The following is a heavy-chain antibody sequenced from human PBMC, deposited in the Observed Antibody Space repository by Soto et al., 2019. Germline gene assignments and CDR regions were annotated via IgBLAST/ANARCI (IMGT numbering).Heavy chain of an antibody. CDR3: ARDRQVRTYYYYSMDV. D-gene: IGHD1-7*01. CDR1: GASVSSGSYD. J-gene: IGHJ6*02. CDR2: TYFSGNT. V-gene: IGHV4-61*01. Sequence: SETLSPTCTVYGASVSSGSYDWTWIRQHAWKGLEWIGYTYFSGNTNYNPSPKSRFTISLHTSKTQFSLKLCSVTAAQRAVYYCARDRQVRTYYYYSMDVWGQGTTVTVSS.